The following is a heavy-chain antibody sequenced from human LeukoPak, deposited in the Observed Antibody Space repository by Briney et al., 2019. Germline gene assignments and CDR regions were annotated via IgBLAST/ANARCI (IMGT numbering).Heavy chain of an antibody. CDR3: AKDSGAGERIQLWFPYSYYGMDV. CDR2: ISSSSRYI. V-gene: IGHV3-21*04. CDR1: GFTFSSDS. Sequence: GGSLRLSCAASGFTFSSDSMNWVRQAPGKGLEWVSSISSSSRYIYYADSVKGRFTISRDNARNSLYLQMNSLRAEDTAVYYCAKDSGAGERIQLWFPYSYYGMDVWGQGTTVTVSS. J-gene: IGHJ6*02. D-gene: IGHD5-18*01.